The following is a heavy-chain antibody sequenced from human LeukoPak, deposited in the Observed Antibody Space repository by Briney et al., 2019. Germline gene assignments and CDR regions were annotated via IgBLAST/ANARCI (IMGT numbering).Heavy chain of an antibody. CDR2: IIPIFGTA. D-gene: IGHD6-13*01. V-gene: IGHV1-69*13. J-gene: IGHJ4*02. Sequence: SVKVSCKASGGTFSSYAISWVRQAPGQGLEWMGGIIPIFGTANYAQKFQGRVTITADESTSTAYMELSSLRSEDTAVYYCARGGSATGYSSSWHFDYWGQGTLVTVSS. CDR3: ARGGSATGYSSSWHFDY. CDR1: GGTFSSYA.